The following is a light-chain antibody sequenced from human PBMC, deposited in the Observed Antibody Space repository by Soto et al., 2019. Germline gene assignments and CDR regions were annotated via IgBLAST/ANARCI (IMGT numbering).Light chain of an antibody. CDR2: GGS. CDR1: QSVSNSY. Sequence: EIVLTQSPGTLSVSPGERATLPCRASQSVSNSYIAWYQQKPGQAPRLLIYGGSNRATGIPDRFSGSGSGTDFTLTISRLEPEDFAVYYCQQYDNSPWTFGQGTKVEIK. V-gene: IGKV3-20*01. J-gene: IGKJ1*01. CDR3: QQYDNSPWT.